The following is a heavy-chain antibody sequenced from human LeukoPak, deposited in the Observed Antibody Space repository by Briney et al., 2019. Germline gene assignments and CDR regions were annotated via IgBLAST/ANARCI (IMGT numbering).Heavy chain of an antibody. J-gene: IGHJ4*02. CDR1: GYSISSGYY. Sequence: SETLSLTCTVSGYSISSGYYWGWIRQPPGKGLEWIGSIYHSGSTYYNPSLKSRVTISVDTSKNQFSLKLSSVTAADTAVYYCAREGSGRSGSYSADYWGQGTLVTVSS. CDR2: IYHSGST. V-gene: IGHV4-38-2*02. D-gene: IGHD1-26*01. CDR3: AREGSGRSGSYSADY.